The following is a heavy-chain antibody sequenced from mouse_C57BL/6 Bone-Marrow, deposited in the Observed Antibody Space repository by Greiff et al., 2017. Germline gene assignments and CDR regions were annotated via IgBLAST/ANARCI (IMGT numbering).Heavy chain of an antibody. CDR1: GYTFTSYW. CDR3: AMITTVVAMDFDV. V-gene: IGHV1-74*01. Sequence: QVQLKQPGAELVKPGASVKVSCKASGYTFTSYWMHWVKQRPGQGLEWIGRIHPSDSDTNYNQKFKGKATLTVDKSSSTAYMQLSSLTSEDSAVYYCAMITTVVAMDFDVWGTGTTVTVSS. J-gene: IGHJ1*03. CDR2: IHPSDSDT. D-gene: IGHD1-1*01.